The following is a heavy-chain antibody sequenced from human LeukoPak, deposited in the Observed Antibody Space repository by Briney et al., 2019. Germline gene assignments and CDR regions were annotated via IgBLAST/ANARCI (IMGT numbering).Heavy chain of an antibody. D-gene: IGHD1-26*01. V-gene: IGHV3-33*01. Sequence: PGGSLRLSCAASGFTFSSYGMHWVRQAPGKGLEWVAVIWYDGSNKYYADSVKGRFTISRDNSKNTLYLQMNSLRAEDTAVYYCASPISGSYLGEFDYWGQGTLVTVSS. CDR2: IWYDGSNK. J-gene: IGHJ4*02. CDR3: ASPISGSYLGEFDY. CDR1: GFTFSSYG.